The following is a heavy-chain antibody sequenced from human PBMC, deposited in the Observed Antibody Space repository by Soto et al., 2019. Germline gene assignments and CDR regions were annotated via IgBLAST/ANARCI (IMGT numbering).Heavy chain of an antibody. CDR2: ISAYNGNT. Sequence: GASVKVSCKASGYTFTSYGISWARQAPGQGLEWMGWISAYNGNTNYAQKLQGRVTMTTDTSTSTAYMELRSLRSDDTAVYYCTRASLAVAGTLLDKAWYFDYWGQGTLVTVSS. D-gene: IGHD6-19*01. CDR3: TRASLAVAGTLLDKAWYFDY. V-gene: IGHV1-18*01. CDR1: GYTFTSYG. J-gene: IGHJ4*02.